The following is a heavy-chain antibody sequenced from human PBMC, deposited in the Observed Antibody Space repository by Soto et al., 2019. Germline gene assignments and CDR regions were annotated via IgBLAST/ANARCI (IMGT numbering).Heavy chain of an antibody. CDR2: IYWNDDK. CDR3: AHRRDSYDSSGYYYVDAFDV. D-gene: IGHD3-22*01. Sequence: QITLKESGPTLVKPTQTLTLTCNLSGFSLSTTGVGVGWIRQSPGKALEWLTMIYWNDDKRFNPSLKSRLTVDKDTSKNQVVLTMTNMDPVDTATYFCAHRRDSYDSSGYYYVDAFDVWGQGTMVTVSS. CDR1: GFSLSTTGVG. J-gene: IGHJ3*01. V-gene: IGHV2-5*01.